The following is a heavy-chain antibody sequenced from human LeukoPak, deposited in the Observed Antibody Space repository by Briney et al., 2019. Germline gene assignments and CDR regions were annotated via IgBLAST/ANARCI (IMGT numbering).Heavy chain of an antibody. CDR3: ARVGRELQVDY. CDR2: IYYSGST. Sequence: PSETLSLTCTVSGGSISSYYWSWIRQPPGKGLEWIGYIYYSGSTNYNPSLKSRVTISVDTSKNQFSLKLSSVTAADTAVYYCARVGRELQVDYWGQGTLVTVSS. V-gene: IGHV4-59*08. D-gene: IGHD1-26*01. CDR1: GGSISSYY. J-gene: IGHJ4*02.